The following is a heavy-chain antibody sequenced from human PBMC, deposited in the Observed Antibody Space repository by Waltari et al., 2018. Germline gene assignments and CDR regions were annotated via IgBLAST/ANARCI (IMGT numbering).Heavy chain of an antibody. D-gene: IGHD3-3*01. Sequence: EVQLVESGGGLVQPGGSLRLSCAASGFTFSSYWMSWVRPAPGKGLEWVANIKQDGSEKYYVDSVKGRFTISRDNAKNSLYLQMNSLRAEDTAVYYCASHYDFWSGYFDYWGQGTLVTVSS. CDR3: ASHYDFWSGYFDY. CDR1: GFTFSSYW. V-gene: IGHV3-7*01. J-gene: IGHJ4*02. CDR2: IKQDGSEK.